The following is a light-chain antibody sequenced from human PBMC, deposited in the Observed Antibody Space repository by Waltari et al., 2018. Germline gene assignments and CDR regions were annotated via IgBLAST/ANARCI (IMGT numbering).Light chain of an antibody. CDR2: GAS. CDR1: QSVSSY. CDR3: QQRGNWPSGYT. J-gene: IGKJ2*01. V-gene: IGKV3-11*01. Sequence: EIVLTQSPATLSLSPGERATLSCRASQSVSSYLVWYQQKPGQAPRLLIYGASKRATGIPARFSGSGSGTDFTLSISSLEPEDFAVYYCQQRGNWPSGYTFGQGTKLEIK.